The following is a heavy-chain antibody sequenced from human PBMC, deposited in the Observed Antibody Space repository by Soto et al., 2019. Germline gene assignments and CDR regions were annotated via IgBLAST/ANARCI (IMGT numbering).Heavy chain of an antibody. CDR2: IYHSGST. J-gene: IGHJ6*02. CDR1: GGSISSSNW. Sequence: ETLSLTCAVSGGSISSSNWWSWVRQPPGKGLEWIGEIYHSGSTNYNPSLKSRVTISVDKSKNQFSLKLSSVTAADTAVYYCARGYYSNYYGMDVWGQGTTVTVSS. CDR3: ARGYYSNYYGMDV. V-gene: IGHV4-4*02. D-gene: IGHD4-4*01.